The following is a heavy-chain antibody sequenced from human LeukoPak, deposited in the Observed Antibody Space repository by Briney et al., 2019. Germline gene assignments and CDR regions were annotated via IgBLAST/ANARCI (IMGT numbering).Heavy chain of an antibody. Sequence: ASVKVSCKASGYTFTSYDTNWVRQATGQGLEWMGWMNPNSGNTGYAQKFQGRVTMTRNTSISTAYMELSSLRSEDTAVYYCARGEGLLWFGEFSLRHDWFDPWGQGSLVTVSS. CDR2: MNPNSGNT. V-gene: IGHV1-8*01. D-gene: IGHD3-10*01. J-gene: IGHJ5*02. CDR1: GYTFTSYD. CDR3: ARGEGLLWFGEFSLRHDWFDP.